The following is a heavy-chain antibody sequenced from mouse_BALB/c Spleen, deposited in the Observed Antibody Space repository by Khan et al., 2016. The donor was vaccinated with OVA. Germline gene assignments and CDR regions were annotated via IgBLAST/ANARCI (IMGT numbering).Heavy chain of an antibody. CDR2: INTYTGEP. CDR3: GRVGFNGTMDS. V-gene: IGHV9-3-1*01. Sequence: LVESGPEVKRPGETVKISCKASGYTFTTFGMNWVRQAPGKGLKWMGWINTYTGEPTYADDFKGRFAFSLETSASTAYLQINNLKNEDTATYCCGRVGFNGTMDSWGQGTSVTVSS. CDR1: GYTFTTFG. J-gene: IGHJ4*01.